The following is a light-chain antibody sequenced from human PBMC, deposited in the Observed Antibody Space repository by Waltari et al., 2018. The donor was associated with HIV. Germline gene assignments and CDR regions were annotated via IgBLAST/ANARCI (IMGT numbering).Light chain of an antibody. CDR1: ESIYPY. CDR3: QLSRSTPLT. V-gene: IGKV1-39*01. J-gene: IGKJ4*02. Sequence: DIHLSQSPSSLSASVGDSVTITCRASESIYPYLNWFQQTPKKAPKLIISAASNLESGVPSRFRGRGSGAVFTLSISGLQLGDFATYYCQLSRSTPLTFGAGTRVE. CDR2: AAS.